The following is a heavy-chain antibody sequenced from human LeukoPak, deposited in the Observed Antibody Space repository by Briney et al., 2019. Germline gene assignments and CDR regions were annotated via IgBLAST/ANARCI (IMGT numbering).Heavy chain of an antibody. V-gene: IGHV1-69*13. CDR3: ARFSSPGDKGDWGYDY. J-gene: IGHJ4*02. Sequence: SVKVSCKASGGTFSSYAISWVRQAPGQGLEWMGGIIPIFGTANYAQKFQGRVTITADESTSTAYMELSSLRSEDTAVYYCARFSSPGDKGDWGYDYWGQGTLVTVSS. D-gene: IGHD7-27*01. CDR2: IIPIFGTA. CDR1: GGTFSSYA.